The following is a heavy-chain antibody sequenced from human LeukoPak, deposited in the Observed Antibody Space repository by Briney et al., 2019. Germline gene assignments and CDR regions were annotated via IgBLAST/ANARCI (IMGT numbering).Heavy chain of an antibody. D-gene: IGHD6-13*01. CDR3: ARVASSSWYYLDY. J-gene: IGHJ4*02. CDR1: GGSISSGDCY. Sequence: SQTLSLTCTVSGGSISSGDCYWSWIRQPPGKGLEWIGYIYYGGSTYYNPSLKSRVTISVDTSKSQFSLKLSSVTAADTAVYYCARVASSSWYYLDYWGLGTLVTVSS. V-gene: IGHV4-30-4*08. CDR2: IYYGGST.